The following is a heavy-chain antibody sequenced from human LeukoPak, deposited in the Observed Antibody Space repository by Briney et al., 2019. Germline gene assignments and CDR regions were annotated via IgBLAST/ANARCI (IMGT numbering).Heavy chain of an antibody. Sequence: PGRSLRLSCAASGFTFSSYAMHWVRQAPGKGLEWVAVISYDGSNKYYADSVKGRFTISRDNSKNTLYLQMNSLRAEDTAVYYCARGVGYDSSGYSSLQHYYYYYGMDVWGQGTTVTVSS. CDR2: ISYDGSNK. CDR1: GFTFSSYA. V-gene: IGHV3-30-3*01. CDR3: ARGVGYDSSGYSSLQHYYYYYGMDV. J-gene: IGHJ6*02. D-gene: IGHD3-22*01.